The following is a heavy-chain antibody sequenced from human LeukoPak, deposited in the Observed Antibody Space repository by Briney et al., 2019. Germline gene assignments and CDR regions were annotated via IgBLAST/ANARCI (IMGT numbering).Heavy chain of an antibody. J-gene: IGHJ4*02. CDR3: AKDSITAAGTLGGYYFDY. CDR1: GFTFSSYA. D-gene: IGHD6-13*01. Sequence: PGGSLRLSCAASGFTFSSYAMHWVRQAPGKGLEWVSAVSGSGGSTYYADSVKGRFTISRDNSKNTLYLQMNSLRAEDTAVYYCAKDSITAAGTLGGYYFDYWGQGTLVTVSS. CDR2: VSGSGGST. V-gene: IGHV3-23*01.